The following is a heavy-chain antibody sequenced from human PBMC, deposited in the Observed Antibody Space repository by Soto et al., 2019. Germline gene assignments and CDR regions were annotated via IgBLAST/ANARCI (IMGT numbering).Heavy chain of an antibody. V-gene: IGHV1-69*18. J-gene: IGHJ5*02. CDR2: INPIFGTP. D-gene: IGHD4-17*01. CDR3: ATDPTVTTTGWFDP. CDR1: GDTFSSYV. Sequence: QVQLVQSGAEVKKPGSSVKLSCKASGDTFSSYVISWVRQAPGQGLEWMGRINPIFGTPKYAQKFQGRVTITADESTNTAHMELSSLRSEDTAMYYCATDPTVTTTGWFDPWGQGTLVTVSS.